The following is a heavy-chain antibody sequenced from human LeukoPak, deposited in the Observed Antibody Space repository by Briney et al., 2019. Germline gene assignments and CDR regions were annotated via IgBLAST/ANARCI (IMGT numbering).Heavy chain of an antibody. CDR1: GFTFSSYA. D-gene: IGHD3-22*01. Sequence: GGSLRLSCAASGFTFSSYAMSWVRQAPGKGLEGVSGITSSGGNTYYADSVKGRFTISRDNSKNTLYLQMNSLRAEDMAVYYCAKENTMIVLGAFDIWGQGTMVTVSS. CDR2: ITSSGGNT. V-gene: IGHV3-23*01. J-gene: IGHJ3*02. CDR3: AKENTMIVLGAFDI.